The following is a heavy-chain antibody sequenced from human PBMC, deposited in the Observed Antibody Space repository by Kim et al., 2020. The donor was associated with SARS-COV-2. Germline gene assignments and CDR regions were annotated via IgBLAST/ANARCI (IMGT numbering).Heavy chain of an antibody. V-gene: IGHV3-30*03. CDR3: ASGSSYYYYYYGMDV. Sequence: GGSLRLSCAASGFTFSSYGMHWVRQAPGKGLEWVAVISYDGSNKYYADSVKGRFTISRDNSKNTLYLQMNSLRAEDTAVYYCASGSSYYYYYYGMDVWGQGTTVTVS. CDR2: ISYDGSNK. CDR1: GFTFSSYG. D-gene: IGHD1-26*01. J-gene: IGHJ6*02.